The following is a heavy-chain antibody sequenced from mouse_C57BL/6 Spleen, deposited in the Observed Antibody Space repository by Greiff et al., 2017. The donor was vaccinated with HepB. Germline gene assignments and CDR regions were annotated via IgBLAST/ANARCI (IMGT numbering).Heavy chain of an antibody. CDR1: GYTFTDYN. CDR2: INPNNGGT. V-gene: IGHV1-22*01. J-gene: IGHJ3*01. D-gene: IGHD1-1*01. CDR3: ARSSYGSSYRFAY. Sequence: EVQLQQSGPELVKPGASVKMSCKASGYTFTDYNMHWVKQSHGKSLEWIGYINPNNGGTSYNQKFKGKATLTVNKSSSTAYMELRSLTSEDSAVYYCARSSYGSSYRFAYWGQGTLVTVSA.